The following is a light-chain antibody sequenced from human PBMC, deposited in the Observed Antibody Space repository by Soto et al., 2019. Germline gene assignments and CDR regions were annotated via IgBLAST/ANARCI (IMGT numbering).Light chain of an antibody. V-gene: IGKV3-20*01. CDR3: QQYVTSPYT. CDR1: QSVSSSY. J-gene: IGKJ2*01. CDR2: DVS. Sequence: EIVLTQSPGTLSLSPGERATFSCRASQSVSSSYSAWYQQKPGQAPRLLIYDVSNRATGIPDRFSASGSGTDFTLTITRLEPEDFAVYYCQQYVTSPYTFGQGTKLEIK.